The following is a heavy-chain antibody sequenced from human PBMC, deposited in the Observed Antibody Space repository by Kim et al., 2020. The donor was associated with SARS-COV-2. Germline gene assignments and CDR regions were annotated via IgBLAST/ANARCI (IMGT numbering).Heavy chain of an antibody. V-gene: IGHV3-48*04. D-gene: IGHD3-22*01. CDR1: GFSFSSYR. Sequence: GGSLRLSCTGSGFSFSSYRMNWVRQAPGKGLEWVSYISGSSSTIYYADSVKGRFTISRDNAKNSLYLQMNSLGVEDTALYYCARGRDDSSAYYVKYWCQGTRVTVSS. J-gene: IGHJ4*01. CDR2: ISGSSSTI. CDR3: ARGRDDSSAYYVKY.